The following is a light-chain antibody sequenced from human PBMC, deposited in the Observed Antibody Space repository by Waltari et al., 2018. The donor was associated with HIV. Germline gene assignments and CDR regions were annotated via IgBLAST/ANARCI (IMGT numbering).Light chain of an antibody. J-gene: IGLJ2*01. Sequence: QSVLTQPPSTSGTPGQRVTISCSGGISNIGSNYVYWYQGLPGTAPKLLIYRDNQRPSGVPDRFSASKSGTSASLAISGLRSGDEADYYCAAWDDSLSGFVVFGGGTKLTVL. CDR2: RDN. CDR3: AAWDDSLSGFVV. V-gene: IGLV1-47*01. CDR1: ISNIGSNY.